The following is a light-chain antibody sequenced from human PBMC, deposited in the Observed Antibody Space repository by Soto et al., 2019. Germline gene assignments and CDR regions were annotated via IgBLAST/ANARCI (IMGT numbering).Light chain of an antibody. CDR1: QSVSSSY. Sequence: EIVLTQSPGTLSLSPGEGATLSCRASQSVSSSYLAWYQQKPGQAPRLLIYGASSRATGIPDRFSGSGSGTDFTLNISRLEPEDFAVYYCQQYGSSPVTFGPGTKVDIK. CDR2: GAS. V-gene: IGKV3-20*01. J-gene: IGKJ3*01. CDR3: QQYGSSPVT.